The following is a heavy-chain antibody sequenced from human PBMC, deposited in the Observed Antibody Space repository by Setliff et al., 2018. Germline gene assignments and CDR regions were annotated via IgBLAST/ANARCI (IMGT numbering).Heavy chain of an antibody. CDR3: ARGYYYDSSGPADFDI. Sequence: RASVKASCKASGYTFTSYGIIWVRQAPGQGLEWMGWMSAYNGNTNYAQKLQGRVTMTTDTSTSTAYMELRSLSSDDTAVYYCARGYYYDSSGPADFDIWGQGTMVTVSS. J-gene: IGHJ3*02. CDR2: MSAYNGNT. CDR1: GYTFTSYG. D-gene: IGHD3-22*01. V-gene: IGHV1-18*01.